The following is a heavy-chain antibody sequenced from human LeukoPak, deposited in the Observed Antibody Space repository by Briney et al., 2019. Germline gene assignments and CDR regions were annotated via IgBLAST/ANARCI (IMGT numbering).Heavy chain of an antibody. CDR3: AREEQWELRIPGAFDI. J-gene: IGHJ3*02. CDR2: INPNSGGT. D-gene: IGHD1-26*01. Sequence: ASVKVSCKASGYTFTGYYMHWVRQAPGQGLEWMGWINPNSGGTNYAQKFQGRVTMTRDTSISTAYMELSRLRSDDTAVYYCAREEQWELRIPGAFDIWGQGTMVTVSS. CDR1: GYTFTGYY. V-gene: IGHV1-2*02.